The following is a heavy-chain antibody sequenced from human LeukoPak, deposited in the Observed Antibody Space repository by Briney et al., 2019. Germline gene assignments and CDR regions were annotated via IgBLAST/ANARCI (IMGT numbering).Heavy chain of an antibody. CDR3: ARHAQGRGDYFDY. V-gene: IGHV5-10-1*01. CDR1: GYSFTSYW. Sequence: GESLKISCKGSGYSFTSYWISWVRQMPGKGLEWMGRIDPSDSYTNYSPSLQGHVTISADKSISTAYLQWSSLKASDTAMYYCARHAQGRGDYFDYWGQGTLVTVSS. J-gene: IGHJ4*02. CDR2: IDPSDSYT.